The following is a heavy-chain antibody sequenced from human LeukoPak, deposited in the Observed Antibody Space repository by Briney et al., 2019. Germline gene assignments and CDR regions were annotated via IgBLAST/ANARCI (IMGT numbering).Heavy chain of an antibody. CDR3: VRHGSDYYYYGMDV. V-gene: IGHV4-39*01. CDR2: LYYGGST. CDR1: GGSISGKSYY. Sequence: SETLSLTCTVSGGSISGKSYYWGWIRQSPGKGLEWIASLYYGGSTYYNPSLKSRVTISEDTSKNQFSLKLTSVTAADTAVYFCVRHGSDYYYYGMDVWGQGTTVTVSS. J-gene: IGHJ6*02. D-gene: IGHD2-2*03.